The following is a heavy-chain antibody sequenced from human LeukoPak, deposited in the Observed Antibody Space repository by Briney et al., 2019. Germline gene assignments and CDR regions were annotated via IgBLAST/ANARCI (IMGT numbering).Heavy chain of an antibody. Sequence: GGSLRLSCAASGFTFSSYNMNWVRQAPGKGLEWVSYITSSSSTIYYADSVKGRFTISRDNAKNSLFLQMNSLRAEDTAVYFCARHRPPWSLDVWGQGTTVTVSS. CDR2: ITSSSSTI. V-gene: IGHV3-48*01. J-gene: IGHJ6*02. D-gene: IGHD3-3*01. CDR1: GFTFSSYN. CDR3: ARHRPPWSLDV.